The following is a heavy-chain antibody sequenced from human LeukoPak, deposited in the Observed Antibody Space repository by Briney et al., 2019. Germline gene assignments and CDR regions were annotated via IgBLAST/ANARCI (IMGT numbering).Heavy chain of an antibody. Sequence: GGSLRLSCAASGFTVSSNSMSWVRKAPGKGLEWVSVIFGGGGTNYADSVKGRFTISRDNSKNTVYLQMNSLRAEDTAVYYCAKRGYCSGGSCYGGAFDIWGQGTMVTVSS. V-gene: IGHV3-53*01. J-gene: IGHJ3*02. CDR3: AKRGYCSGGSCYGGAFDI. D-gene: IGHD2-15*01. CDR1: GFTVSSNS. CDR2: IFGGGGT.